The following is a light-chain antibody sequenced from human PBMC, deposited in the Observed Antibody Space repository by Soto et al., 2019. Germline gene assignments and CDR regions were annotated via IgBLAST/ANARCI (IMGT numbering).Light chain of an antibody. CDR2: DAS. J-gene: IGKJ1*01. Sequence: ENVLTQSPGTLSLSPGERATLSCRASQSVSSSYLAWYQQKPGQAPRLLIYDASSRATGIPDRFSGSGSGTDFTLTISRLEPEDFAVYYCQQYGSLPRTFGQGTKV. CDR1: QSVSSSY. V-gene: IGKV3-20*01. CDR3: QQYGSLPRT.